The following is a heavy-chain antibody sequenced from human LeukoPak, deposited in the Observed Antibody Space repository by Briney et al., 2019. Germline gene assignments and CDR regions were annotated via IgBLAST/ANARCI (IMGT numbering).Heavy chain of an antibody. CDR3: AKLGNQWELRPDY. Sequence: SETLSLTCTVSGASIRDYYWSWIRQPAGKGLEWIGHINTSGRTNCGPSLKSRVTTSRDTSKNQFSLMLASVTAADTAVYYCAKLGNQWELRPDYWGQGTLVTVSS. D-gene: IGHD1-26*01. CDR1: GASIRDYY. J-gene: IGHJ4*02. CDR2: INTSGRT. V-gene: IGHV4-4*07.